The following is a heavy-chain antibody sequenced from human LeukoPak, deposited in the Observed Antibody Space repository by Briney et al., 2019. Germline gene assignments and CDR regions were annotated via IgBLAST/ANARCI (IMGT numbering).Heavy chain of an antibody. CDR2: IRSKAYGGTT. V-gene: IGHV3-49*04. CDR1: GFTFSSYA. Sequence: PGGSLRLSCAASGFTFSSYAMSWVRQAPGKGLEWVGFIRSKAYGGTTEYAASVKGRFTISRDDSKSIAYLQMNSLKTEDTAVYYCTRSADFWSGYSSIFDYWGQGTLVTVSS. J-gene: IGHJ4*02. D-gene: IGHD3-3*01. CDR3: TRSADFWSGYSSIFDY.